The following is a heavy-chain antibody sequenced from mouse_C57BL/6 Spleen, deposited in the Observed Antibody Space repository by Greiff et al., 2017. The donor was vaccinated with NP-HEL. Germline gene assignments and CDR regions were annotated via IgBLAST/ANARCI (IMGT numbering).Heavy chain of an antibody. D-gene: IGHD2-3*01. CDR2: INPYNGGT. Sequence: EVQLQQSGPVLVKPGASVKMSCKASGYTFTDYYMNWVKQSHGKSLEWIGVINPYNGGTSYNQKFKGKATLTVDKSSSTAYMELNSLTSEDSAVYYCARGGDGYYRVWGTGTTVTVSS. CDR1: GYTFTDYY. J-gene: IGHJ1*03. V-gene: IGHV1-19*01. CDR3: ARGGDGYYRV.